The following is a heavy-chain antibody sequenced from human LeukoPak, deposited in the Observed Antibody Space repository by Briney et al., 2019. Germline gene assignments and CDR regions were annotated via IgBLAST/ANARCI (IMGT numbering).Heavy chain of an antibody. CDR3: ARDCIAARTYLFDY. V-gene: IGHV3-33*01. D-gene: IGHD6-6*01. J-gene: IGHJ4*02. Sequence: PGGSLRLSCAASGFTFSSYGMHWVRQAPGKGLEWVAVLWYDGSNKYYADSVKGRFTISRDNSKNTLYLQMNSLRAEDTAVYYCARDCIAARTYLFDYWGQGTLVTVSS. CDR1: GFTFSSYG. CDR2: LWYDGSNK.